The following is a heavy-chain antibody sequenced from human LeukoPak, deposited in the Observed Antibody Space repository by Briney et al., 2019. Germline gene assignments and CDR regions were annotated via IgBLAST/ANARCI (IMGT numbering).Heavy chain of an antibody. CDR2: IDSGGDT. CDR1: GYSISSGYY. CDR3: ARDCCLLAAAGH. Sequence: ETLSLTCTVSGYSISSGYYWGWIRQPPGKGLEWVSVIDSGGDTYYADSVKGRFTISRDSSKNTLFLQMNSLRAEDTAMYYCARDCCLLAAAGHWGQGTLVTVSS. V-gene: IGHV3-66*01. J-gene: IGHJ4*02. D-gene: IGHD6-13*01.